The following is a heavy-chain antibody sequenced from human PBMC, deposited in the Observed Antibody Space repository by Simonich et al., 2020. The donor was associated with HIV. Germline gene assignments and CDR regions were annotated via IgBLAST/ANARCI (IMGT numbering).Heavy chain of an antibody. CDR1: GGSFSSYY. J-gene: IGHJ4*02. Sequence: QVQLQQWGAGLLKPSETLSLTCAVYGGSFSSYYWNWIRQPPGKGLEWIGEIDHSGTTNYNPSLKSRVTISRDTSKNQFSLKLSSVTAADTAIYYCARVIFVTSAGFDYWGQGTLVTVSS. CDR2: IDHSGTT. CDR3: ARVIFVTSAGFDY. V-gene: IGHV4-34*01. D-gene: IGHD3-3*02.